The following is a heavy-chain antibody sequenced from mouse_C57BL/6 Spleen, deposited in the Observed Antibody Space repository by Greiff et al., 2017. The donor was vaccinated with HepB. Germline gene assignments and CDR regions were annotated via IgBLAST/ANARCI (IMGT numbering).Heavy chain of an antibody. D-gene: IGHD2-4*01. CDR1: GFTFSDYG. CDR3: ARSYDYDEGNYFDY. Sequence: EVQRVESGGGLVKPGGSLKLSCAASGFTFSDYGMHWVRQAPEKGLEWVAYISSGSSTIYYADTVKGRFTISRDNAKNTLFLQMTSLRSEDTAMYYCARSYDYDEGNYFDYWGQGTTLTVSS. V-gene: IGHV5-17*01. CDR2: ISSGSSTI. J-gene: IGHJ2*01.